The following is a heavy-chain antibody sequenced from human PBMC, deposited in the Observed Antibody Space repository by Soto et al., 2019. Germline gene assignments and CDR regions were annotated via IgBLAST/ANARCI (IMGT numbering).Heavy chain of an antibody. CDR2: IRQDGGAQ. CDR1: GFTFSSYA. Sequence: GGSLRLSCAASGFTFSSYAITWVRQAPGKGLEWVANIRQDGGAQYYVDSVKGRFTISRDNAKNSVYLQMDSLRAEDTAVYYCVRGGHGSGSYLGSYWGQGILVTVSS. CDR3: VRGGHGSGSYLGSY. V-gene: IGHV3-7*03. J-gene: IGHJ4*02. D-gene: IGHD3-10*01.